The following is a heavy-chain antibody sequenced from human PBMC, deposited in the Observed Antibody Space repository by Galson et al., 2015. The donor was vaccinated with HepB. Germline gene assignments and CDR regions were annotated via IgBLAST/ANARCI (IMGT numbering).Heavy chain of an antibody. Sequence: SLRLSCAASGFSFSSYAVHWVRQAPGKGLEWVALISYDGNDKYYANPVKGRFTISRDNSKNTLYLEMNSLRAEDTAVYYCARVPTALGIPYFDYWGQGTLVTVSS. J-gene: IGHJ4*02. CDR1: GFSFSSYA. CDR2: ISYDGNDK. CDR3: ARVPTALGIPYFDY. D-gene: IGHD3-16*02. V-gene: IGHV3-30*04.